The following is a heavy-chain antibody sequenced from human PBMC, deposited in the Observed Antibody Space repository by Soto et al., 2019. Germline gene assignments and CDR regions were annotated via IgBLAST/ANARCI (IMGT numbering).Heavy chain of an antibody. D-gene: IGHD3-10*01. CDR2: VIPMFGRV. V-gene: IGHV1-69*06. J-gene: IGHJ5*02. Sequence: GASVKVSCKTYGGTFTSYSATWVRQSPGQGLEWMGEVIPMFGRVNYAQNFQGRVTIIADKSTSTGYMELSSLRSEDTAVYYCARGNYYGSGSYMVDPWGQGTLVTVSS. CDR1: GGTFTSYS. CDR3: ARGNYYGSGSYMVDP.